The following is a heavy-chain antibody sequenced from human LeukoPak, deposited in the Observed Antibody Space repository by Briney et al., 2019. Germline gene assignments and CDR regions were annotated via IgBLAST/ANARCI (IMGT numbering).Heavy chain of an antibody. D-gene: IGHD3-22*01. V-gene: IGHV4-59*08. CDR1: GGSISSYY. CDR3: ASYDSSGASGY. Sequence: SETLSLTCTASGGSISSYYWSWIRQPPGKGLEWIGYIYYSGSTNYNPSLKSRVTISVDTSKNQFSLKLSSVTAADTAVYYCASYDSSGASGYWGQGTLVTVSS. CDR2: IYYSGST. J-gene: IGHJ4*02.